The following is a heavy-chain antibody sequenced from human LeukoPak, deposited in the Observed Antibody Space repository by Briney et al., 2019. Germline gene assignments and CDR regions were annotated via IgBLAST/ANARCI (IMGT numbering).Heavy chain of an antibody. CDR2: IKSKTDGGTT. J-gene: IGHJ3*02. CDR1: GFTLNNAW. Sequence: GGSLRLSCAASGFTLNNAWMNWVRQALGKGLEWVGRIKSKTDGGTTDYAAPVKGRFTISRDDSKNTLYLQMNSLKTEDTAVYYCATPTTTSYAFDIWGQGTMVTVSS. D-gene: IGHD4-11*01. CDR3: ATPTTTSYAFDI. V-gene: IGHV3-15*01.